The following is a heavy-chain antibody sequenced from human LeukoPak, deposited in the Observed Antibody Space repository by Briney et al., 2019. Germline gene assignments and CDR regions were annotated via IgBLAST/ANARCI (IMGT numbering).Heavy chain of an antibody. CDR1: GGSISSGGYY. J-gene: IGHJ4*02. Sequence: SETLSLTCTVSGGSISSGGYYWSWIRQHPGKGLEWIGYIYYSGSTYYNPSLKSRVTISVDTSKNQFSLRLSSVTAADTAVYYCARWPVSPQPRDYFDYWGQGTLVTVSS. V-gene: IGHV4-31*03. CDR3: ARWPVSPQPRDYFDY. CDR2: IYYSGST. D-gene: IGHD1-14*01.